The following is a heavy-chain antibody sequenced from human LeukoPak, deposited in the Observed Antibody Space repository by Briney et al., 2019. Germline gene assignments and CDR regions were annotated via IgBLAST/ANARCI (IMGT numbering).Heavy chain of an antibody. CDR3: AKDPGFMVRGGYFDY. J-gene: IGHJ4*02. CDR1: GFTFSSYG. CDR2: ISYDGSNK. D-gene: IGHD3-10*01. V-gene: IGHV3-30*18. Sequence: GRSLRLSCAASGFTFSSYGMHWVRQAPGKGLEWVAVISYDGSNKYYADSVKGRFTISRDNSKNTLYLQMNSLRAEDTAVYYCAKDPGFMVRGGYFDYWGQGTLVTVSS.